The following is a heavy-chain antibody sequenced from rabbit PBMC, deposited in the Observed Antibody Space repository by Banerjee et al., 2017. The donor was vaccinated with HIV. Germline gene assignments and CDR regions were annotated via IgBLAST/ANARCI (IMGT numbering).Heavy chain of an antibody. CDR1: GFSFSSGYY. Sequence: QSLQESGGDLVKPGASLTLTCTASGFSFSSGYYMCWVRQAPGKGLEWIGCIDIGDGDTYYASWAKGRFTISKTSSTTVTLQMTSLTAADTATYFCARDAASGAVYFKLWGQGTLVTVS. CDR2: IDIGDGDT. V-gene: IGHV1S40*01. CDR3: ARDAASGAVYFKL. J-gene: IGHJ4*01. D-gene: IGHD4-2*01.